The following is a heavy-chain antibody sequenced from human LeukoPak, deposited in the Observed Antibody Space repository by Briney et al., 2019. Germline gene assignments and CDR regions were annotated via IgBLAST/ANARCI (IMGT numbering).Heavy chain of an antibody. CDR3: ARGLRGCSGGSWYFDYYYYRVI. CDR2: LLYDGTHK. Sequence: GGSLRLFYAVSGFTFCSYGIHWVGAPPGKAVEGVAALLYDGTHKWLADSVKGRFTISRVNSKNTPDFQLISLWAQDTVVYYCARGLRGCSGGSWYFDYYYYRVIWGKGTTVTISS. D-gene: IGHD2-15*01. J-gene: IGHJ6*03. V-gene: IGHV3-30*03. CDR1: GFTFCSYG.